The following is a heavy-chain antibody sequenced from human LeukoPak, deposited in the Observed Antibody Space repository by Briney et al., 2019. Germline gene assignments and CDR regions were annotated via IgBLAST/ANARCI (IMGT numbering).Heavy chain of an antibody. CDR1: GGSISSSSYD. CDR2: IYYSGST. Sequence: SETLSLTCTVSGGSISSSSYDWGWIRQPPGKGLEWIGSIYYSGSTYYNPSLKSRVTISVDTSKNQFSLKLSSVTAADTAVYYCARQLIHYYDSSGFDAFDIWGQGTMVTVSS. D-gene: IGHD3-22*01. J-gene: IGHJ3*02. CDR3: ARQLIHYYDSSGFDAFDI. V-gene: IGHV4-39*01.